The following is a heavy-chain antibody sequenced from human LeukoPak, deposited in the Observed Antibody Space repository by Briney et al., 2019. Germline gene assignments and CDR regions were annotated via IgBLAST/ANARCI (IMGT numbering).Heavy chain of an antibody. CDR3: ARVMITFGGVIASDAFDI. CDR1: AITFSNSW. D-gene: IGHD3-16*02. J-gene: IGHJ3*02. CDR2: IKPDGSEK. V-gene: IGHV3-7*03. Sequence: GGSLRLSCAASAITFSNSWMNWVRQAPGEGLEWVATIKPDGSEKLYVNSVKGRFTISRDNAKNSLYLQMNSLRAEDTALYYCARVMITFGGVIASDAFDIWGQGTMVTVSS.